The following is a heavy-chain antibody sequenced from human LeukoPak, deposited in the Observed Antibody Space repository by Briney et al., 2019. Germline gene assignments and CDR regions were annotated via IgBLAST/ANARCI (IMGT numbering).Heavy chain of an antibody. V-gene: IGHV1-2*02. CDR3: ARVYSIRSFDS. D-gene: IGHD2-15*01. J-gene: IGHJ4*02. CDR1: GYTFTGYY. Sequence: ASVKVSCKASGYTFTGYYMHWVRQAPGQGLEWMGWINPNSGDTNYAQKFQGRVTMTRDTSINTAYMELTRLTSDDTAGYYCARVYSIRSFDSGGQGTLVTVS. CDR2: INPNSGDT.